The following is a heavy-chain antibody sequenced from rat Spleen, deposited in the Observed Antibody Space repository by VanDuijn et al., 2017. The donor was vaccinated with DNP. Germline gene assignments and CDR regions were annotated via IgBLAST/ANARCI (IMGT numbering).Heavy chain of an antibody. CDR3: ARWNRYFDY. D-gene: IGHD1-5*01. Sequence: EVQLQESGPGLVKPSQSLSLTCSVTDYYITSNSWAWIRKFPGNKIEYIGHISYSGRTDYNPAPQSRISITRDTSSNPFFLHLISVTTEDTATYYCARWNRYFDYWGQGVMVTVSS. V-gene: IGHV3-1*01. CDR1: DYYITSNS. CDR2: ISYSGRT. J-gene: IGHJ2*01.